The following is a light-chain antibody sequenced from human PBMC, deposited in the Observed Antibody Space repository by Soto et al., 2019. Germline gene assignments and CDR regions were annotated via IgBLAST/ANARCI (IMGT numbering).Light chain of an antibody. CDR2: AAS. V-gene: IGKV1-39*01. CDR1: QSISTY. CDR3: QQSYSTPGT. Sequence: DIQMTPSPSSLSASVGDRVTITCRASQSISTYLNWYQQKPGKAPKLLIYAASNLQSGVPSRFSGSRSGTDFSLSINSLQPDDSANYCCQQSYSTPGTVGQGTKVEIK. J-gene: IGKJ1*01.